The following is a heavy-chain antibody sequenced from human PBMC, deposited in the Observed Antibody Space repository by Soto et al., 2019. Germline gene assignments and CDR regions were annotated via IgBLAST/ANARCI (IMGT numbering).Heavy chain of an antibody. J-gene: IGHJ4*02. Sequence: GGSLRLSXAASGFTFSSYSMNWVRQAPGKGLEWVSYISSSGSTIYYADSVKGRFTISRDNAKNSLYLQMNSLRAEDTAVYYCARLTYSSGWYLDYWGQGTLVTVSS. CDR2: ISSSGSTI. D-gene: IGHD6-19*01. CDR3: ARLTYSSGWYLDY. CDR1: GFTFSSYS. V-gene: IGHV3-48*04.